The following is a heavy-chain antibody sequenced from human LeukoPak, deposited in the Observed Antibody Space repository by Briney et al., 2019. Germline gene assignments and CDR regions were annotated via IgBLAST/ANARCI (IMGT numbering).Heavy chain of an antibody. D-gene: IGHD4-17*01. CDR1: GFTVSSNY. V-gene: IGHV3-66*02. J-gene: IGHJ4*02. CDR2: IYSGGST. Sequence: RGSLRLSCAASGFTVSSNYMSWVRQAPGKGLEWVSVIYSGGSTYYADSVKGRFTISRDNSKNTLYLQMNSLRAEDTAVYYCARGSTVTTYGAFDYWGQGTLVTVSS. CDR3: ARGSTVTTYGAFDY.